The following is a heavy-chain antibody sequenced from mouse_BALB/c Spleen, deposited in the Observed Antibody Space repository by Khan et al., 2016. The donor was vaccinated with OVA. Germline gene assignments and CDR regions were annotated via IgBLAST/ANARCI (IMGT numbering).Heavy chain of an antibody. CDR2: INTYTGEP. V-gene: IGHV9-3-1*01. J-gene: IGHJ2*01. CDR1: GYTFTNYG. Sequence: QIQLVQSGPELKKPGETVTISCKASGYTFTNYGLNWVKQAPGKGLKWMGWINTYTGEPTYADDFKGRFAFSLETSASTAYLQSNNLKNEDTATYFCARGGDGSYFDYWGQGTTLTVSS. D-gene: IGHD2-3*01. CDR3: ARGGDGSYFDY.